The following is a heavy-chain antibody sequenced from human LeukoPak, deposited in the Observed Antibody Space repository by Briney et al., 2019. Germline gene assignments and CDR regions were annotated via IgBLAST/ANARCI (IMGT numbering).Heavy chain of an antibody. V-gene: IGHV3-7*01. J-gene: IGHJ4*02. Sequence: GGSLRLSCAASGLTFSNYWMSWVRQAPGKGLEWVANINQGGNWKHYLDSVKGRFTISRDNAKKSLYLQMNSLRAEDTAVYYCTTDSQGNYTYYHDYWGQGTLVTVSS. CDR1: GLTFSNYW. D-gene: IGHD1-7*01. CDR3: TTDSQGNYTYYHDY. CDR2: INQGGNWK.